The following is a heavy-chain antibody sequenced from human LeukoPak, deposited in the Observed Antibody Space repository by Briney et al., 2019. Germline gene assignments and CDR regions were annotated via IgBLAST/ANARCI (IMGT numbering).Heavy chain of an antibody. CDR3: VRPLSGRSYVQ. J-gene: IGHJ4*02. Sequence: ASVKASDTASGYTFTSYFLHWVRQAPGQGLEWMGIINPSTGSTTYAQKFQGRVTLTRDTSTRTVYMELSSLRSEDTAVYYCVRPLSGRSYVQWGRKTLVTVSS. D-gene: IGHD2-15*01. V-gene: IGHV1-46*01. CDR2: INPSTGST. CDR1: GYTFTSYF.